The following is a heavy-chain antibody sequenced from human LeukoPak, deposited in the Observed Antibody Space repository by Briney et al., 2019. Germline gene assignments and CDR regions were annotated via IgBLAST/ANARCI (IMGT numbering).Heavy chain of an antibody. V-gene: IGHV3-23*01. D-gene: IGHD1-1*01. CDR2: ISGSGGST. J-gene: IGHJ4*02. CDR3: AKGVAGTRPFDY. Sequence: GGSLRLSCAASGFTFSSYWMHWVRQAPGKGLEWVSAISGSGGSTYYADSVKGRFTISRDNSKNTLYLQMNSLRAEDTAVYYCAKGVAGTRPFDYWGQGTLVTVSS. CDR1: GFTFSSYW.